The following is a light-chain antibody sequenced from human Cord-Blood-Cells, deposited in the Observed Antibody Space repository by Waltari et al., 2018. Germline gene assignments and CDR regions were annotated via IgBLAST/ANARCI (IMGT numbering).Light chain of an antibody. CDR3: CSYAGSSTFYV. Sequence: QSALTQPASVSGSPGQSITISCTGTSSDVGSYNLVSWYQQHPGKAPKLMIYEGSKRPSGVSNRCSDSKSGNTASLTISGLQAEDEADYYCCSYAGSSTFYVFGTGTKVTVL. V-gene: IGLV2-23*01. J-gene: IGLJ1*01. CDR1: SSDVGSYNL. CDR2: EGS.